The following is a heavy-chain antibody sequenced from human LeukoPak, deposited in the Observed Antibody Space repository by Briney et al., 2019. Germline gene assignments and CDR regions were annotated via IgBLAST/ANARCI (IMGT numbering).Heavy chain of an antibody. Sequence: PGGSLRLSCAASGFTFNNYWMHWVRQAPGKGLVWVSRIKSDGSSTSYADSVKGRFTISRDNSKDTLYLQMNSLRAEDTAVYYCARDSPNEAILWWSIDYWGQGTLVTVSS. CDR2: IKSDGSST. V-gene: IGHV3-74*01. J-gene: IGHJ4*02. D-gene: IGHD2-21*01. CDR3: ARDSPNEAILWWSIDY. CDR1: GFTFNNYW.